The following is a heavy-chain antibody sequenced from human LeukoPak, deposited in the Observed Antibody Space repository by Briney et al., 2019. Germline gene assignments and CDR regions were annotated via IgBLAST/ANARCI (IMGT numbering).Heavy chain of an antibody. CDR3: ATRDKSGTYMPPPNF. V-gene: IGHV4/OR15-8*02. J-gene: IGHJ4*02. CDR2: THRSGDT. Sequence: PSETLSLTCAVCGVSISSDNWWTWVRQPPGKGLEWIGETHRSGDTKYNPSLRGRATISMDNSKNHLSLNLFSVTAADTAMYYCATRDKSGTYMPPPNFWGKEPLVTVPS. CDR1: GVSISSDNW. D-gene: IGHD3-3*01.